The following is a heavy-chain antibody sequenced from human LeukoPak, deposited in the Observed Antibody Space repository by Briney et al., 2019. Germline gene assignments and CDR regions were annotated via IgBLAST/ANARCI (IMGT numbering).Heavy chain of an antibody. Sequence: SETLSLTCAVYGGSFSGYYWSWIRQPPGKGLEWIGEINHSGSTNYNPSLKSRVTISVDTSKNQFSLKLSSVTAADTAVYYCARVTRGRRDSDYWGQGTLVTVSS. V-gene: IGHV4-34*01. CDR3: ARVTRGRRDSDY. J-gene: IGHJ4*02. CDR1: GGSFSGYY. D-gene: IGHD6-25*01. CDR2: INHSGST.